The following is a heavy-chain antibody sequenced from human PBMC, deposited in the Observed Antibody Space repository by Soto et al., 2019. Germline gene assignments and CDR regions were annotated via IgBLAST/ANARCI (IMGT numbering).Heavy chain of an antibody. Sequence: GGSLRLSCIASGFTFSGYAMSWVRQSPGKELVWVSRINSDGSSTSYADSVKGRFTISRDNAKNTLYLQMNSLRAEDTAVYYCAIRASYYDSSGYFDYWGQGTLVTVSS. CDR3: AIRASYYDSSGYFDY. CDR1: GFTFSGYA. D-gene: IGHD3-22*01. J-gene: IGHJ4*02. CDR2: INSDGSST. V-gene: IGHV3-74*01.